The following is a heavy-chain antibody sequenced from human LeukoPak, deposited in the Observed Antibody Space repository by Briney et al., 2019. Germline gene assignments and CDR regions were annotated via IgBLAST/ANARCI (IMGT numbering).Heavy chain of an antibody. CDR1: GGSISSSSYY. J-gene: IGHJ6*03. V-gene: IGHV4-39*01. CDR3: ARHSRGRKVVPAAMKWFGLVKGYYYYMDV. Sequence: SETLSLTCTVSGGSISSSSYYWCWIRQPPGKWLEWIGSIYYSGSTYYNPSLKSRVTISVDTSKNQFSLKLSSVTAADTAVYYCARHSRGRKVVPAAMKWFGLVKGYYYYMDVWGKGTTVTISS. D-gene: IGHD2-2*01. CDR2: IYYSGST.